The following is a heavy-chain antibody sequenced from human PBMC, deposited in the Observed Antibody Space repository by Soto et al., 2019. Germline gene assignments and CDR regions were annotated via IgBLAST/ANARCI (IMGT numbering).Heavy chain of an antibody. J-gene: IGHJ4*02. CDR2: ISYDGSNK. CDR3: AKGSSGWSPGIDY. D-gene: IGHD6-19*01. Sequence: QVQLVESGGGVVQPGRSLRLSCAASGFTFSSYGMHWVRQAPGKGLEWVAVISYDGSNKYYADSVKGRFTISRDNSKNTLYLQMISLRAEDTAVYYCAKGSSGWSPGIDYWGQGTLVTVSS. CDR1: GFTFSSYG. V-gene: IGHV3-30*18.